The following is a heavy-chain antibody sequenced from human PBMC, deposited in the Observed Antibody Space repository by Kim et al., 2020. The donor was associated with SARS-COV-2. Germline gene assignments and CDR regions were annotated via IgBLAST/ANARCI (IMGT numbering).Heavy chain of an antibody. J-gene: IGHJ4*01. CDR2: INHSGST. CDR1: GGSFSGYY. D-gene: IGHD3-22*01. Sequence: SETLSLTCAVYGGSFSGYYWSWIRQPPGKGLEWIGEINHSGSTNYNPSLKSRVTISVDTSKNQFSLKLSSVTAADTAVYYCARPVTYYYDSSGYYSYWGHGTLVTVSS. CDR3: ARPVTYYYDSSGYYSY. V-gene: IGHV4-34*01.